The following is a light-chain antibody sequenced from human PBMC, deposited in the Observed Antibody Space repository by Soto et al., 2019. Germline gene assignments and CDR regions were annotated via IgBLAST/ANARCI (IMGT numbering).Light chain of an antibody. CDR3: SSYAGRTLYV. CDR2: EVT. Sequence: QSLLAQPPSASGSPGQSVTISCTGTSSDVGGYDYVSWYQQRPGKAPKLLIHEVTKRPSGVPDRFSGSKSGNTASLTVSGLQAEDEADYYCSSYAGRTLYVFGKGTKVTVL. V-gene: IGLV2-8*01. CDR1: SSDVGGYDY. J-gene: IGLJ1*01.